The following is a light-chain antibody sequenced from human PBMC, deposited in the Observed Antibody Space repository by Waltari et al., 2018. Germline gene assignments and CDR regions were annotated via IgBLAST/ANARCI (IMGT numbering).Light chain of an antibody. V-gene: IGKV3-15*01. Sequence: EVLLTQSPVTLSVYPGEPATLSCRASESVNSDLAWYYHKPGQAPRLLMYASSARATGVPVRFTGSGFDTDFTLTISSLQSEDLGIYHCQQYNKWPPTFGGGTKVEIK. CDR1: ESVNSD. J-gene: IGKJ4*01. CDR2: ASS. CDR3: QQYNKWPPT.